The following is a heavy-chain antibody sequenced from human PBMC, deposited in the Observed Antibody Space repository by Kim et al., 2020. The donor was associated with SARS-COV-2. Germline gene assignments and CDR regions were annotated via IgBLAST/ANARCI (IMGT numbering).Heavy chain of an antibody. CDR2: ISSSSSYI. CDR3: ARIKRYDSSGYSTDLWDALDI. J-gene: IGHJ3*02. CDR1: GFTFSSYS. V-gene: IGHV3-21*01. D-gene: IGHD3-22*01. Sequence: GGSLRLSCAASGFTFSSYSMNWVRQAPGKGLEWVASISSSSSYIYYAYAVKGRATITRDNAKHSLYLQMNSLRAEDTAVSYCARIKRYDSSGYSTDLWDALDIWGQGTMVSVSS.